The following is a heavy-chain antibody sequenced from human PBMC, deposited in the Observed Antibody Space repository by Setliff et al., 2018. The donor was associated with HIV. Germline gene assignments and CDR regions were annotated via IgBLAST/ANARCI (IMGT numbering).Heavy chain of an antibody. CDR1: GFTFSSFG. J-gene: IGHJ4*02. Sequence: GGSLRLSCAASGFTFSSFGMHWVRQAPGKGLEWVAAISYDGSDKFYADALKGRFTISRDNAEKSLYLQMNSLRAEDTAVYYCAGENVDIVATTKAIDFWGQGTLVTVSS. CDR3: AGENVDIVATTKAIDF. D-gene: IGHD5-12*01. V-gene: IGHV3-30*03. CDR2: ISYDGSDK.